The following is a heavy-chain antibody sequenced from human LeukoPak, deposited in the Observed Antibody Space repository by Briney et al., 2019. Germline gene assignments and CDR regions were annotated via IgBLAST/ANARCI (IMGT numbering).Heavy chain of an antibody. J-gene: IGHJ4*02. CDR3: AREILDYYDSSGYSFDY. Sequence: GGSLRLSCAASGFTFSSYTMNWVRQAPGKGLEWVSSISSSSLYIYYADSVKGRFTISRDNAKNSLYLQMNSLRAEDTAVYYCAREILDYYDSSGYSFDYWGQGTLVTVSS. V-gene: IGHV3-21*04. CDR2: ISSSSLYI. D-gene: IGHD3-22*01. CDR1: GFTFSSYT.